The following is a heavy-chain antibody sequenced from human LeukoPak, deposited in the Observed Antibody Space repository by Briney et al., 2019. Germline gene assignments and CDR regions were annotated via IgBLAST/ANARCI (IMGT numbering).Heavy chain of an antibody. V-gene: IGHV3-30-3*01. CDR1: GFTFSSYA. J-gene: IGHJ6*02. D-gene: IGHD3-9*01. Sequence: PGGSLRLSCAASGFTFSSYAMHWVRQAPGKGLEWVAVISYDGSNKYYADSVKGRFTISRDNSKNTLYLQMNSLRAEDTAVYYCARDYYYDILTGSDYYYGMDVWGQGTTVNVSS. CDR2: ISYDGSNK. CDR3: ARDYYYDILTGSDYYYGMDV.